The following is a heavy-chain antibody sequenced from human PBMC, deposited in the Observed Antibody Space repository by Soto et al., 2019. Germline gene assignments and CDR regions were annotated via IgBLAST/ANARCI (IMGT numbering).Heavy chain of an antibody. D-gene: IGHD6-19*01. Sequence: QIQLVQAGAEVKKPGASVKVSCKASGFTFSDYGFSWVRQAPGRGLEWMGWISAVNGETNYTQKSEGRVAMTADAATTTAYMELRSLTVDDTAVYYCVRDQQWLLPVPYNLDYWGQGTVVTVSS. J-gene: IGHJ4*02. V-gene: IGHV1-18*01. CDR3: VRDQQWLLPVPYNLDY. CDR2: ISAVNGET. CDR1: GFTFSDYG.